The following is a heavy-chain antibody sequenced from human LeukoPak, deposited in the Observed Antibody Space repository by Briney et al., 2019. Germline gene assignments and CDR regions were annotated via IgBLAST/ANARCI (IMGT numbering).Heavy chain of an antibody. V-gene: IGHV3-11*01. Sequence: GGSLRLSCAASGFTFSDYYMSWIRQAPGKGLEWVSYISSSGSTIYYADSVKGRFTISRDNAKNSPYLQMNSLRAEDTAVYYCARDPIAVAGTHAFDIWGQGTMVTVSS. CDR2: ISSSGSTI. D-gene: IGHD6-19*01. CDR3: ARDPIAVAGTHAFDI. CDR1: GFTFSDYY. J-gene: IGHJ3*02.